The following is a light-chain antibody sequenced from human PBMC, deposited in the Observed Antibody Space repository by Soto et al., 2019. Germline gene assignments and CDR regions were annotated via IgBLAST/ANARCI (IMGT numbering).Light chain of an antibody. J-gene: IGKJ4*01. V-gene: IGKV1-27*01. CDR1: QGISNY. Sequence: DIQMTQSPSSLSASVGDRVTITCRASQGISNYLAWYQQKPGKVPKLLIYAASTLQSGVPSRFSGSGSGTDFTLTISSLPPEDVATYYSQTHHRAPKLSVGGETKVDIK. CDR3: QTHHRAPKLS. CDR2: AAS.